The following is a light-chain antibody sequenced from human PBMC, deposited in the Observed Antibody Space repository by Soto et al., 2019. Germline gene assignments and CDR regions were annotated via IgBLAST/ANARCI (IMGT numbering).Light chain of an antibody. CDR1: QSVSSSY. V-gene: IGKV3-20*01. CDR3: QQYGSSPGT. CDR2: GAS. J-gene: IGKJ1*01. Sequence: ELVLTQSPGTLSLSPGERATLSCRASQSVSSSYLAWYQQKPGQAPRLHIYGASSRATGIPDRFSGSGSGTDFTVTISRLEPEDFAVYYCQQYGSSPGTFGQGTKVEIK.